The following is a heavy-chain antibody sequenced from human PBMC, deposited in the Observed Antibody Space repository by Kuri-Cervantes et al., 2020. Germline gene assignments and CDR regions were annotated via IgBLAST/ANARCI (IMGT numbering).Heavy chain of an antibody. J-gene: IGHJ4*02. D-gene: IGHD5-24*01. V-gene: IGHV1-69*05. Sequence: SVKVSCKASGGTFSSYAISWVRQAPGQGLEWMGGIIPIFGTANYAQKFQGRVTITTDESTSTAYMELSSLRPEGTAVYYCASLSIGRVREIYYFDYWGQGTLVTVSS. CDR1: GGTFSSYA. CDR2: IIPIFGTA. CDR3: ASLSIGRVREIYYFDY.